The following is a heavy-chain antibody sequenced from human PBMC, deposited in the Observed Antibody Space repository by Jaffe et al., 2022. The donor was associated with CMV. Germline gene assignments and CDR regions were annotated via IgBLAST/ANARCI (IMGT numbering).Heavy chain of an antibody. Sequence: QLQLQESGPGLVKPSETLSLTCTVSGGSISSSSYYWGWIRQPPGKGLEWIGSIYYSGSTYYNPSLKSRVTISVDTSKNQFSLKLSSVTAADTAVYYCARFPVEGDVVVPAAVDCSGGSCYSPPGAFDIWGQGTMVTVSS. CDR2: IYYSGST. J-gene: IGHJ3*02. CDR3: ARFPVEGDVVVPAAVDCSGGSCYSPPGAFDI. D-gene: IGHD2-15*01. CDR1: GGSISSSSYY. V-gene: IGHV4-39*01.